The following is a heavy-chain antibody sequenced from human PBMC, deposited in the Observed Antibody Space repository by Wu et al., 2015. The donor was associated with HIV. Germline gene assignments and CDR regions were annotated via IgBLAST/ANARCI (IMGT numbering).Heavy chain of an antibody. CDR2: INPNSGGT. V-gene: IGHV1-2*02. D-gene: IGHD3-16*01. CDR1: GYTFTGYY. Sequence: QVQLVQSGAEVKKPGASVKVSCKASGYTFTGYYMHWVRQAPGQGLEWMGWINPNSGGTNYAQKFQGRVTMTRDTSISTAYMELSRLRSDDTAVYYCAREDSINRKGGVFDYWGQGTLVTVSS. J-gene: IGHJ4*02. CDR3: AREDSINRKGGVFDY.